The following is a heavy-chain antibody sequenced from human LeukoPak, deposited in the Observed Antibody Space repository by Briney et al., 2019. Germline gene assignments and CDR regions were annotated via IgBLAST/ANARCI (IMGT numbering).Heavy chain of an antibody. Sequence: ASVKVSCKASGYTFTSYAMHWVRQAPGQRLEWMGWINAGNGNTKYSQKFQGRVTITRDTSASTAYMELSSLRSEDTAAYYCARNSGYDLADYWGQGTLVTVSS. CDR1: GYTFTSYA. CDR3: ARNSGYDLADY. D-gene: IGHD5-12*01. CDR2: INAGNGNT. J-gene: IGHJ4*02. V-gene: IGHV1-3*01.